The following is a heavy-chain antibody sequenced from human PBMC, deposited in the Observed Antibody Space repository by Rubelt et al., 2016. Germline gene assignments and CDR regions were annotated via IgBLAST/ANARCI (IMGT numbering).Heavy chain of an antibody. CDR3: ARGSGRGIQLGH. V-gene: IGHV4-34*01. J-gene: IGHJ4*02. CDR1: GGSFSGYY. Sequence: QVQLQQWGAGLLKPSETLSLTCAVYGGSFSGYYWSWIRQPPGKGLEWIGEINLSGSTNYNPSPKGCVPISVDTSKDQFSLKLSSVTAADTAVYYCARGSGRGIQLGHWGQGTLVTVSS. CDR2: INLSGST. D-gene: IGHD5-18*01.